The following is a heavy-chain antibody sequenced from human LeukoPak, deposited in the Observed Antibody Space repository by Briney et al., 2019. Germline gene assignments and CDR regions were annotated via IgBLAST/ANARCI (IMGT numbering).Heavy chain of an antibody. J-gene: IGHJ4*02. CDR2: INHSGST. V-gene: IGHV4-34*01. CDR1: GGSFSGYY. CDR3: ARGVRGYCDSSGSRPFDY. D-gene: IGHD3-22*01. Sequence: SETLSLTCAVYGGSFSGYYWSWIRQPPGKGLEWIGEINHSGSTNYNPSLKSRVTISVDTSKNQFSLKLSSVTAADTAVYYCARGVRGYCDSSGSRPFDYWGQGTLVTVSS.